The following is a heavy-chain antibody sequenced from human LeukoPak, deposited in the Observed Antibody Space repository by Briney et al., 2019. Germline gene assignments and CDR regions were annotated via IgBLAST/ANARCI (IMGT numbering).Heavy chain of an antibody. V-gene: IGHV4-39*01. CDR2: VSHSGTT. CDR1: GGSISTSGYF. Sequence: SETLPLTCTVSGGSISTSGYFWGWIRQSPGKGLEWIGSVSHSGTTYYNPPLQSRVTISVDTSKNQFSLELRSATAADTAVYYCARHIMIVVTEYHFDDWGQGTQVSVFS. J-gene: IGHJ4*02. D-gene: IGHD3-22*01. CDR3: ARHIMIVVTEYHFDD.